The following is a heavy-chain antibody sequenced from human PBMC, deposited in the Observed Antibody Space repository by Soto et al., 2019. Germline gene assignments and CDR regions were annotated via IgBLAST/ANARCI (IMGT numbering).Heavy chain of an antibody. J-gene: IGHJ3*02. D-gene: IGHD2-2*01. CDR2: ISGASTDI. CDR1: GFSFSSYT. Sequence: GGSLRLSCAASGFSFSSYTLNWFRQAPEKGLKWVSSISGASTDIYYTDLVKGRFTISRDNVKNSLFLQMNSLRAEDTAVYYCARESDQAKAFDIWGQGTMVTVSS. CDR3: ARESDQAKAFDI. V-gene: IGHV3-21*01.